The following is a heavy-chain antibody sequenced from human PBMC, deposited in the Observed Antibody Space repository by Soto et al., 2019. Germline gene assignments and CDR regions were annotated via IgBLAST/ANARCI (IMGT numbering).Heavy chain of an antibody. D-gene: IGHD3-3*01. J-gene: IGHJ4*02. CDR2: IYHSGST. V-gene: IGHV4-31*03. CDR1: GGSISSGGYY. Sequence: PSETLSLTCTVSGGSISSGGYYWNWIRQHPGEGLEWIGYIYHSGSTYYNPSLKSRLTISVDTSKNQFSLKLSSVTAADTAVYYCARDEDGSGSFDYWGQGTLVTVSS. CDR3: ARDEDGSGSFDY.